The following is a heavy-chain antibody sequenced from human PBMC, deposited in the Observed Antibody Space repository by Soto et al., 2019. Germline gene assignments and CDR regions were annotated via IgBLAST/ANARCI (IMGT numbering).Heavy chain of an antibody. V-gene: IGHV3-30*04. J-gene: IGHJ3*02. D-gene: IGHD1-26*01. CDR2: ISYNGNNK. Sequence: QVQLVESGGGVVQPGRSLRLSCAASGFSISTYALHWVRQAPGKGPEWVAIISYNGNNKHYADSVKGRFTISRDNSKNAVDLQMNSLRFEDTAMYYCARRSFPYSGSPLEPWSDALDIWGQGTMVTVSS. CDR1: GFSISTYA. CDR3: ARRSFPYSGSPLEPWSDALDI.